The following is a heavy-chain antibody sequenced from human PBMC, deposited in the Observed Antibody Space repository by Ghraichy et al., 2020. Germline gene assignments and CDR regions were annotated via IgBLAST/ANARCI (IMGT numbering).Heavy chain of an antibody. V-gene: IGHV4-34*01. CDR1: GGSFSGYY. CDR2: INHSGST. J-gene: IGHJ3*02. Sequence: SETLSLTCAVYGGSFSGYYWSWIRQPPGKGLEWIGEINHSGSTNYNPSLKSRVTISVDTSKNQFSLRLSSVTAADTAVYYCARLPAGAFDIWGQGIMVTVSS. D-gene: IGHD2-2*01. CDR3: ARLPAGAFDI.